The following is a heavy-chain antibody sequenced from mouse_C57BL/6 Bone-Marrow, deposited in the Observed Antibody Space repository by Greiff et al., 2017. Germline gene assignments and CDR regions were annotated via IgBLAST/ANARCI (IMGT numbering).Heavy chain of an antibody. CDR2: ISNLAYSI. CDR3: ARRSYDWYFDV. Sequence: EVMLVESGGGLVQPGGSLKLSCAASGFTFSDYGMAWVRQAPRKGPEWVAFISNLAYSIYYADTVTGRITISRENAKNTLYLEMSSLRSEDTAMYYCARRSYDWYFDVWGRGTAVTVSS. CDR1: GFTFSDYG. J-gene: IGHJ1*03. D-gene: IGHD1-1*01. V-gene: IGHV5-15*04.